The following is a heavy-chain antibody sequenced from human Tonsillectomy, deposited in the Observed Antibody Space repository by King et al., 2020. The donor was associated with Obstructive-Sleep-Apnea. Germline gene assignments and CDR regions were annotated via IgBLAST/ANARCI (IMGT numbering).Heavy chain of an antibody. V-gene: IGHV4-59*01. CDR1: GGSISSYY. CDR2: IYYSGSP. J-gene: IGHJ5*02. Sequence: VQLQESGPGLVKPSETLSLTCTVSGGSISSYYWSWIRQPPGKGLEWSGYIYYSGSPNYNPSIKSRVTISVDTSRNPLSLKLSPVTAADTAVYYCARAPRGPYWFDPWGQGTLVTVSS. CDR3: ARAPRGPYWFDP.